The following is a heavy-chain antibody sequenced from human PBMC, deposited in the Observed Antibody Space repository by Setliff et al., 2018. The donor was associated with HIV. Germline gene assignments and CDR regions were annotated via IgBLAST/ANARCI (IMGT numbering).Heavy chain of an antibody. Sequence: GGSLRLSCAASGFTFNNAWMTWVRQAPGKGLEWVGHIKSKTDGGTTDYAAPVKGRFTVSRDNANNLLFLQMNNLRVEDTAVYYCASFFGDYGYWGHGTQVTVSS. CDR3: ASFFGDYGY. CDR2: IKSKTDGGTT. V-gene: IGHV3-15*01. CDR1: GFTFNNAW. D-gene: IGHD3-10*01. J-gene: IGHJ4*01.